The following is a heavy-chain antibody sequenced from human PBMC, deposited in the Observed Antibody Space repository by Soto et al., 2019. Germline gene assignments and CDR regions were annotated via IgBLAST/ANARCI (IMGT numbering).Heavy chain of an antibody. V-gene: IGHV3-30*18. CDR3: AKGPCTNGVCYPTEDSYGMDV. CDR2: ISYDGSNK. CDR1: GFTFSSYG. D-gene: IGHD2-8*01. Sequence: GGSLRLSCAASGFTFSSYGMHWVRQAPGKGLEWVAVISYDGSNKYYADSVKGRFTISRDNSKNTLYLQMNSLRAEDTAVYYCAKGPCTNGVCYPTEDSYGMDVWGQGTTVTVSS. J-gene: IGHJ6*02.